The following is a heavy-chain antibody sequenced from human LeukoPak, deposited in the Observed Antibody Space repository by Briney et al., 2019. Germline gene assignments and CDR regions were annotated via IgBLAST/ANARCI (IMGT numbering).Heavy chain of an antibody. D-gene: IGHD3-10*01. J-gene: IGHJ5*02. CDR2: ISYDGSNK. CDR3: ARLRGSGSYYKA. V-gene: IGHV3-30*03. Sequence: GGSLRLSCAASGFAFSSYGMHWVRQAPGKGLEWVAVISYDGSNKYYADSVKGRFTISRDNAKNSLYLQMNSLRAEDTAVYYCARLRGSGSYYKAWGQGTLVTASS. CDR1: GFAFSSYG.